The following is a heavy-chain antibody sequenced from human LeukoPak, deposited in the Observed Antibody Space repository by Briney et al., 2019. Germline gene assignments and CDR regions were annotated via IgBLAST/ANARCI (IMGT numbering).Heavy chain of an antibody. CDR3: AKGGGYGTRTFDP. Sequence: GGSLRLSCAASGFSFSSYAMAWVRQAPGKGLEWVSSISGGGNTTYYADSLKGRFTVSRDNSKNSLYLQLTSLTAEDTAVYYCAKGGGYGTRTFDPWGQGTLVTVSS. CDR2: ISGGGNTT. D-gene: IGHD5-12*01. CDR1: GFSFSSYA. J-gene: IGHJ5*02. V-gene: IGHV3-23*01.